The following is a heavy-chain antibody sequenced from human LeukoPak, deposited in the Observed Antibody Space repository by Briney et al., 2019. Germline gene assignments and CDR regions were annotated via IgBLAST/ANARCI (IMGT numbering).Heavy chain of an antibody. D-gene: IGHD6-6*01. Sequence: ASVKVSCKVSGYTFTDYYMHWVPQAPGKGLEWMGLVDPEDGETIYAEKFQGRVTITADTSTDTAYMELSSLRSEDTAVYYCATERQSSSYDYWGQGTLVTVSS. CDR1: GYTFTDYY. J-gene: IGHJ4*02. CDR3: ATERQSSSYDY. CDR2: VDPEDGET. V-gene: IGHV1-69-2*01.